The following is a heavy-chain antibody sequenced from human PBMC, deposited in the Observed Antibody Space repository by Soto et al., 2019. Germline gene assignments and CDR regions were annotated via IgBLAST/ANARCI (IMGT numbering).Heavy chain of an antibody. Sequence: QVQLQESGPGLVKPSQTLSLTCTVSGGSISSGNYYWSWIRQDPGKDLEWIGYIYYSGSTYYNPSLRSRVTISVDTSKNTFALKLSSVTAADTAVYYCARNATVTTCFDYWGKGNLVTVAS. V-gene: IGHV4-31*03. CDR1: GGSISSGNYY. J-gene: IGHJ4*02. CDR3: ARNATVTTCFDY. CDR2: IYYSGST. D-gene: IGHD4-17*01.